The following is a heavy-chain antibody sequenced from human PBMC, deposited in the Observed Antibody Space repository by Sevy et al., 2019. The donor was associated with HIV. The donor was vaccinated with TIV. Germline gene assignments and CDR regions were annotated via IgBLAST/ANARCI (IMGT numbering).Heavy chain of an antibody. CDR3: ARDRTLLWFGEGGMDV. J-gene: IGHJ6*02. Sequence: SETLSLTCTVSGYSISSGYYWGWIRQPPGKGLEWIGSIYHSGSTYYNPSLKSRVTISVDTSKNQFSLKLSSVTAADTAEYYCARDRTLLWFGEGGMDVWGQGTTGTVSS. D-gene: IGHD3-10*01. V-gene: IGHV4-38-2*02. CDR1: GYSISSGYY. CDR2: IYHSGST.